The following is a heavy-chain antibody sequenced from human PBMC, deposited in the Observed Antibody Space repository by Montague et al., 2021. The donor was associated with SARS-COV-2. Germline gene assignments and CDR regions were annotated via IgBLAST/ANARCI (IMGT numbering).Heavy chain of an antibody. CDR2: IWYDGSNK. Sequence: SLSASGFPFSSYGMHWVRQAPGKGLEWVAVIWYDGSNKYYADSVKGRFTISRDNSKNTLYLQMNSLRAEDTAVYYCAREDVYGGNSGGMDVWGQGTTVTVSS. CDR1: GFPFSSYG. D-gene: IGHD4-23*01. J-gene: IGHJ6*02. CDR3: AREDVYGGNSGGMDV. V-gene: IGHV3-33*01.